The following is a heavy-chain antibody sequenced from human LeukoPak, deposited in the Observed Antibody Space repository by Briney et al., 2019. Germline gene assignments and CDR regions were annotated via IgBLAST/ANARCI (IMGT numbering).Heavy chain of an antibody. CDR3: ARGSMVRGVIDY. Sequence: ASQTLSLTCAVSGGSISSGGYSWSWIRQPPGKGLEWIGYIYHSGSTYYNPSLKSRVTISVDRSKNQFSLKLSSVTAADTAVYYFARGSMVRGVIDYWGQGTLVTVSS. D-gene: IGHD3-10*01. CDR2: IYHSGST. J-gene: IGHJ4*02. V-gene: IGHV4-30-2*01. CDR1: GGSISSGGYS.